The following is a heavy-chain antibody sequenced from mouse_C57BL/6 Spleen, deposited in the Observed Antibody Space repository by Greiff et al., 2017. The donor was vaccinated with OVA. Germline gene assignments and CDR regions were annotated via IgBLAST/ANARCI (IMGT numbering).Heavy chain of an antibody. CDR2: INPSTGGT. CDR3: ARQGVYDGYCADY. J-gene: IGHJ2*01. D-gene: IGHD2-3*01. Sequence: DVQLQESGPELVKPGASVKISCKASGYSFTGYYMNWVKQSPEKSLEWIGEINPSTGGTTYNQKFKAKATLTVDKSSSTAYMQLKSLTSEDSAVYYCARQGVYDGYCADYWGQGTTLTVSS. CDR1: GYSFTGYY. V-gene: IGHV1-42*01.